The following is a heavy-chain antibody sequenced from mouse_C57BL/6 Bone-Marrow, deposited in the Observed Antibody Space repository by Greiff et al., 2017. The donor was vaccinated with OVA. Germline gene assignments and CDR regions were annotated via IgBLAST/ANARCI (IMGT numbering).Heavy chain of an antibody. CDR3: TRITTVHYFDY. Sequence: EVKLVESGAELVRPGASVKLSCTASGFNIKDDYMHWVKQRPEQGLEWIGWIDPENGDTEYASKFQGKATITADTSSNTAYLQLSSLTSEDTAVYYCTRITTVHYFDYWGQVTTLTVSS. CDR2: IDPENGDT. V-gene: IGHV14-4*01. D-gene: IGHD1-1*01. CDR1: GFNIKDDY. J-gene: IGHJ2*01.